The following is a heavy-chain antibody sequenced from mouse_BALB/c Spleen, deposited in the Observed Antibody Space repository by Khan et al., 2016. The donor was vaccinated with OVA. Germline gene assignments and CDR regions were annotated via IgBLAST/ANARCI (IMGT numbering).Heavy chain of an antibody. D-gene: IGHD2-3*01. Sequence: EVKLEVSGPGLVKPSQSLSLTCTVTGYSITSDYAWNWIRQFPGNKLEWMGYISYSGSTNYNPALKSRISITRDTSKNQFFLQLNSVTTEDIATYYCARDGSRYNYAMDYWGQGTSVTVSS. CDR2: ISYSGST. J-gene: IGHJ4*01. V-gene: IGHV3-2*02. CDR1: GYSITSDYA. CDR3: ARDGSRYNYAMDY.